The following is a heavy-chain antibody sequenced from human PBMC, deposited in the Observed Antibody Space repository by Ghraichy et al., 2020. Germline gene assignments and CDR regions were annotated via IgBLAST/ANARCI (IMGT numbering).Heavy chain of an antibody. D-gene: IGHD2-21*02. Sequence: GGSLRLSCSASGFTFSQYTMHWVRQAPGKGLDYVSGISSNGRSTHYADSVKGRVTVSRVNSKNTLYLQMSSLSAEDTAVYYCVKDGGDLGSFYFDFWGQGTLVTVSS. CDR2: ISSNGRST. CDR3: VKDGGDLGSFYFDF. CDR1: GFTFSQYT. V-gene: IGHV3-64D*09. J-gene: IGHJ4*02.